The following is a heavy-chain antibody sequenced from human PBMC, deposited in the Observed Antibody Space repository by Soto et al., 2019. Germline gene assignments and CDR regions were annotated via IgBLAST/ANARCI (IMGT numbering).Heavy chain of an antibody. CDR2: HSAGGNLI. D-gene: IGHD6-13*01. V-gene: IGHV3-23*01. J-gene: IGHJ4*02. CDR3: AKRQGIGAAAKSFDS. CDR1: GFLFSNHA. Sequence: GGSLRLTCAASGFLFSNHAMSWVRQVAGKGLEWVSGHSAGGNLICCEDSVRGLFTMSRDNSKNMLYLQMNSLRAEDTAVYFCAKRQGIGAAAKSFDSWGQGARVTVSS.